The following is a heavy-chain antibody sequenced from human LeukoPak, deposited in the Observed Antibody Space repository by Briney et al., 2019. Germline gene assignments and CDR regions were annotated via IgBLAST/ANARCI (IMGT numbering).Heavy chain of an antibody. CDR1: GFTFDDYG. CDR3: AAYYDISTGYYIFDY. D-gene: IGHD3-9*01. Sequence: GGSLRLSCAASGFTFDDYGMSWVRQAPGKGLEWVSGINWNGGSTGYADSVKGRFTISRDNAKNSLYLQMNSLRAEDTALYYCAAYYDISTGYYIFDYWGQGTLVTVSS. J-gene: IGHJ4*02. V-gene: IGHV3-20*04. CDR2: INWNGGST.